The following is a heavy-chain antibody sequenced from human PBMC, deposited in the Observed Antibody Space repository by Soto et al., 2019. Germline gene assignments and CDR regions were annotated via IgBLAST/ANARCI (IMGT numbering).Heavy chain of an antibody. J-gene: IGHJ4*02. D-gene: IGHD3-10*01. V-gene: IGHV4-31*03. CDR2: IYYSGST. CDR3: ARVRSFYASYFDY. Sequence: PSETLSLTCTVSGGSISSGGYYWSWIRQHPGKGLEWIGYIYYSGSTYYNPSLKSRVTISVDTSKNQFSLKLSSVTAADTAVYYCARVRSFYASYFDYWGQGTLVTVSS. CDR1: GGSISSGGYY.